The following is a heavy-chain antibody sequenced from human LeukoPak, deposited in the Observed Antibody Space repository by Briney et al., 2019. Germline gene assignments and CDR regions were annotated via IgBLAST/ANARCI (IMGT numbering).Heavy chain of an antibody. CDR2: LSYDGANK. CDR1: GFTFSSYS. Sequence: GRSLRLSCVASGFTFSSYSMQWVRQTPGKGLEWVSILSYDGANKYYGESVKGRFTISRDNSQNTVYLQMNSLRADDTAVYYGARGGDYVWGSYGLYYFDYWGQGTLVTVSS. V-gene: IGHV3-30*03. J-gene: IGHJ4*02. D-gene: IGHD3-16*01. CDR3: ARGGDYVWGSYGLYYFDY.